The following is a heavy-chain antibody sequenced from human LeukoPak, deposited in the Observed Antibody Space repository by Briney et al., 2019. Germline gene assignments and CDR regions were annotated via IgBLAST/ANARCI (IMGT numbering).Heavy chain of an antibody. CDR1: GGSISSFY. V-gene: IGHV4-59*01. CDR2: VSNSGST. Sequence: MSSETLSLTCSVSGGSISSFYWNWIRQPPGKGLEWIGYVSNSGSTNYNPSLKSRLTISVDTSKNHLSLRLSSVTAADTAVYYCARGNYDDSYAYGGDFDSWGQGTLVTVSS. D-gene: IGHD3-16*01. CDR3: ARGNYDDSYAYGGDFDS. J-gene: IGHJ4*02.